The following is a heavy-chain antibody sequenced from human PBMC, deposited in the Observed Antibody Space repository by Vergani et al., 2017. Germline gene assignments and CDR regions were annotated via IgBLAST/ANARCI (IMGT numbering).Heavy chain of an antibody. CDR1: GYSFTSYW. Sequence: EVQLVQSGAEVKKPGESLKISCKGSGYSFTSYWIGWVRQMPGKGLEWMGIIYPGDSDTRYSPSFQGQVTISVDTSKNQFSLKLSSVTAADTAVYYCPYGDWPYYMDVWGKGTTVTVSS. CDR3: PYGDWPYYMDV. V-gene: IGHV5-51*03. D-gene: IGHD4-17*01. CDR2: IYPGDSDT. J-gene: IGHJ6*03.